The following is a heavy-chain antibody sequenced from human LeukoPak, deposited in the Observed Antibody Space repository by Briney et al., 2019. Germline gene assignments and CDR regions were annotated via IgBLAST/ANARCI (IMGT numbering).Heavy chain of an antibody. V-gene: IGHV3-43D*03. J-gene: IGHJ4*02. CDR1: GFTFDDYA. Sequence: VQPGGSLRLSCAASGFTFDDYAMHWVRQAPGKGLEWVSLISWDGGSTYYADSVKGRFTISRDNSKNSLYLQMNSLRAEDTALYYCATSYYYDSSGYSRYYFDYWGQGTLVAVSS. D-gene: IGHD3-22*01. CDR3: ATSYYYDSSGYSRYYFDY. CDR2: ISWDGGST.